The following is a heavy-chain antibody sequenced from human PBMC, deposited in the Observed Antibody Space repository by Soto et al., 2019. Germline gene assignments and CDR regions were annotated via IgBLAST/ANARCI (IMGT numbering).Heavy chain of an antibody. V-gene: IGHV4-34*01. CDR3: ARGRKSIQLSSYYFDY. D-gene: IGHD5-18*01. Sequence: SETLSLTCAVYGGSFSGYYWSWIRQPPGKGLEWIGEINHSGSTNYNPSLKSRVTISVDTSKNQFSLKLSSVTAADTAVYYCARGRKSIQLSSYYFDYWGQGTLVTVSS. CDR2: INHSGST. J-gene: IGHJ4*02. CDR1: GGSFSGYY.